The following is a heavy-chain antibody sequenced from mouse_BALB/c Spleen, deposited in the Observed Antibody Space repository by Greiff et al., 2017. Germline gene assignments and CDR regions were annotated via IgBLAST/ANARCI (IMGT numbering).Heavy chain of an antibody. V-gene: IGHV14-3*02. J-gene: IGHJ2*01. CDR3: AREFGLPYYFDY. Sequence: VQLKQSGAELVKPGASVKLSCTASGFNIKDTYMHWVKQRPEQGLEWIGRIDPANGNTKYDPKFQGKATITADTSSNTAYLQLSSLTSEDTAVYYCAREFGLPYYFDYWGQGTTLTVSS. CDR2: IDPANGNT. CDR1: GFNIKDTY. D-gene: IGHD2-4*01.